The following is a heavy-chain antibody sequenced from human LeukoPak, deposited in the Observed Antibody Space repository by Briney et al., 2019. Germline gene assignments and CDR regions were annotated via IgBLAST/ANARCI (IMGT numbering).Heavy chain of an antibody. V-gene: IGHV1-2*02. D-gene: IGHD3-10*01. CDR2: INPNSGGT. J-gene: IGHJ4*02. CDR3: ARRFGYGSVPLDY. Sequence: ASVKVSCKASGYTFTGYYMHWVRQAPGQGLEWMGWINPNSGGTNYAQKFQGRVTMTRDTSISTAYMELSRLRSDDTAGYYCARRFGYGSVPLDYWGQGTLVTVSS. CDR1: GYTFTGYY.